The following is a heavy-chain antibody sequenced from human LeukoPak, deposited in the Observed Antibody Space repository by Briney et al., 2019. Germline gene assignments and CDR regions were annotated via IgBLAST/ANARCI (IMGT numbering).Heavy chain of an antibody. Sequence: SETLSLTCAVYGGSFSGYYWSWIRQPPGKGLEWIGEINHSGSTNYNPSLKSRVTISVDTSKNQFSLKLSSVTAADTAVYYCARSSAGSGTYYGRSMGYWGQGTLVTVSS. CDR2: INHSGST. CDR3: ARSSAGSGTYYGRSMGY. D-gene: IGHD3-10*01. J-gene: IGHJ4*02. CDR1: GGSFSGYY. V-gene: IGHV4-34*01.